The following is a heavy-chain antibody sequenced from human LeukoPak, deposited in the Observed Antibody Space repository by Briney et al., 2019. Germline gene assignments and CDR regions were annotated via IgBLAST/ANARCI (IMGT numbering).Heavy chain of an antibody. CDR3: ARGGYSYGYRNIYYYYGMDV. CDR2: ISSSGSTI. Sequence: GGFLRLSCAASGFTFSDYYMSWIRQAPGKGLEWVSYISSSGSTIYYADSVKGRFTISRDNAKNSLYLQMNSLRAEDTAVYYCARGGYSYGYRNIYYYYGMDVWGQGTTVTVSS. J-gene: IGHJ6*02. CDR1: GFTFSDYY. V-gene: IGHV3-11*01. D-gene: IGHD5-18*01.